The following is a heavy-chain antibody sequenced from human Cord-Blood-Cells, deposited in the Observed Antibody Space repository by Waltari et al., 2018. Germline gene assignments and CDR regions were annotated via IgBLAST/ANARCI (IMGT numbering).Heavy chain of an antibody. CDR3: ARFSGSFDY. D-gene: IGHD1-26*01. J-gene: IGHJ4*02. Sequence: QLQLQESGPGLVKPSETLSLTCTVSGGSIRRSSYYWGWIRQPPGKGLEWIGSIYYSGSTYYNPSLKSRVTISVDTSKNQFSLKLSSVTAADTAVYYCARFSGSFDYWGQGTLVTVSS. CDR1: GGSIRRSSYY. V-gene: IGHV4-39*01. CDR2: IYYSGST.